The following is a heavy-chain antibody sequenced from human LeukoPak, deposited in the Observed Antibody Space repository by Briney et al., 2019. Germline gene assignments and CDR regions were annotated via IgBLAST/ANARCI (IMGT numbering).Heavy chain of an antibody. V-gene: IGHV4-34*01. J-gene: IGHJ4*02. CDR3: ARIIAVAGSDY. D-gene: IGHD6-19*01. CDR1: GGSFSGYY. CDR2: INHSGST. Sequence: SETLSLTCAVYGGSFSGYYWSWIRQPPGKGLEWIGEINHSGSTNYNPSLKSRVTISVDTSKNQFSLKLSSVTAADTAVYYCARIIAVAGSDYWGQGTPVTVSS.